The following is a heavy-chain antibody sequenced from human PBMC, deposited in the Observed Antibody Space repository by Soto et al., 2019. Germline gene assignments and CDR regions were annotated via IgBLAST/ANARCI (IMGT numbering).Heavy chain of an antibody. D-gene: IGHD3-10*01. CDR3: AAHPGGGGY. J-gene: IGHJ4*02. Sequence: EVQLVESGGGLIQPGGSLRLSCAVSGFTVSNNYMSWVRQAPGKGLEGVSVIYSGGYTAYGDSVKGRFTISRDNSQNTPYPQKNSPGAASTGGVLWAAHPGGGGYWGQGTLVTVSS. CDR1: GFTVSNNY. V-gene: IGHV3-53*01. CDR2: IYSGGYT.